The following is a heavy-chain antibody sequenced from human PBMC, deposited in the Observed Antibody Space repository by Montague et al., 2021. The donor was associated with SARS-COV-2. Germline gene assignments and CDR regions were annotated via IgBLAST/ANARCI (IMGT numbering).Heavy chain of an antibody. J-gene: IGHJ5*02. D-gene: IGHD1-7*01. CDR1: GGSISSYY. CDR3: ARAAGYNWNYGYNWFDP. Sequence: SETLSLTCTVSGGSISSYYWSWIRQPPGKGLEWIGYIYYSGSTNYNPSLKSRVTISVDTSKNQFSLKLSPVTAAGTAVYYCARAAGYNWNYGYNWFDPWGQGTLVTVSS. V-gene: IGHV4-59*01. CDR2: IYYSGST.